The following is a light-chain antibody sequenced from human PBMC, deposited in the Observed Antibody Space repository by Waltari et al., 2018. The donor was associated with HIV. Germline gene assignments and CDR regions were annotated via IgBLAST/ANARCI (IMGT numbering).Light chain of an antibody. J-gene: IGKJ4*01. CDR3: QQSYSTPLT. CDR1: QRINNF. V-gene: IGKV1-39*01. CDR2: AAS. Sequence: DIQMTQPPSSLPATVGDRVTSTCRASQRINNFLNWYQQKPGIAPKILIYAASSLQSGVPSRFSGSVSGTDFTLTISSLQPEDFATYYCQQSYSTPLTFGGGTKVEIK.